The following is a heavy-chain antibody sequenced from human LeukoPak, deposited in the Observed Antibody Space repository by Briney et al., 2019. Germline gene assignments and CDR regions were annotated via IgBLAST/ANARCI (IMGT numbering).Heavy chain of an antibody. D-gene: IGHD5-24*01. J-gene: IGHJ4*02. V-gene: IGHV1-69*06. CDR1: GGTFSSYA. Sequence: GASVTVSCKASGGTFSSYAISWVRQAPGQGFEWMGGIIPIFGTAKYAQKFRGRVTITADKSTSTAYMELSSLRSEDTAVYYCVRDHRERWLQFNFDYWGQGTLVTVSS. CDR2: IIPIFGTA. CDR3: VRDHRERWLQFNFDY.